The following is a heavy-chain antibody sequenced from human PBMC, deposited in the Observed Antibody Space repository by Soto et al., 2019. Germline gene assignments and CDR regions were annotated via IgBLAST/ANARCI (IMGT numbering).Heavy chain of an antibody. D-gene: IGHD3-9*01. J-gene: IGHJ5*02. V-gene: IGHV4-61*01. CDR2: IYYSGTT. Sequence: QVLLQESGPGLVKPSETLSLTCTVSGGPLSSGSYYWSWIRQSPGQGLEWIGYIYYSGTTKYNPSLKSRVSISVDTSKNQFSLRLTSLSAADTAVYYCARAASPYFDLLSVFHPWGQGTLVTVSS. CDR1: GGPLSSGSYY. CDR3: ARAASPYFDLLSVFHP.